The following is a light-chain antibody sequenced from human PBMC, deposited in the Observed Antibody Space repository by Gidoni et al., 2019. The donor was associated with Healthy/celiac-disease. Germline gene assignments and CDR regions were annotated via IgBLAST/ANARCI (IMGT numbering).Light chain of an antibody. V-gene: IGLV3-19*01. J-gene: IGLJ1*01. CDR1: SLRSYY. CDR3: NSRDSSGNHLGV. Sequence: SSALIQDPAVSVALGQTVRITCQGDSLRSYYASWYQQKPGQAPVLVIYGKNNRPSGIPDRFSGSSSGNTASLTITGAQAEDEADYYCNSRDSSGNHLGVFGTGTKVTVL. CDR2: GKN.